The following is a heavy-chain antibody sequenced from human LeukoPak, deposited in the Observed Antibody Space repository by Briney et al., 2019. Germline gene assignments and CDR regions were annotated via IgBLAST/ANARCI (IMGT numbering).Heavy chain of an antibody. CDR1: GASISSSSYY. J-gene: IGHJ4*02. D-gene: IGHD5-18*01. Sequence: SETLSLTCTVSGASISSSSYYWAWIRQPPGKGLEWVGSIYYSGSTYYNPSLKSRVTISVDTSKNQFSPKLSSVTAADTAVHYCARQYSFGSGYWGQGTLVTVSS. V-gene: IGHV4-39*01. CDR3: ARQYSFGSGY. CDR2: IYYSGST.